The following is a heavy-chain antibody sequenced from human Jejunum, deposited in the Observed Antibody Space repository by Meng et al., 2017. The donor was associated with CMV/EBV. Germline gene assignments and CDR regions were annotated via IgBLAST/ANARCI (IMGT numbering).Heavy chain of an antibody. CDR2: IDYIGNT. J-gene: IGHJ4*02. Sequence: LTCTGSGGSITRSNNHWGWIRQPPGKGLEWLGNIDYIGNTYYTPSLKSRVTISVDTSKTQFSLQLSSVTAADTAFYYCARQSYRAFDYWGQGTLVTVSS. D-gene: IGHD2-2*02. V-gene: IGHV4-39*01. CDR3: ARQSYRAFDY. CDR1: GGSITRSNNH.